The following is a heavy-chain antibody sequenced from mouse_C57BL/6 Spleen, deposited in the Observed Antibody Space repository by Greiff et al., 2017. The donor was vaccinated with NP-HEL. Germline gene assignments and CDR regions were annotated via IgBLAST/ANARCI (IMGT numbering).Heavy chain of an antibody. CDR2: INYDGSST. Sequence: DVKLVESEGGLVQPGSSMKLSCTASGFTFSDYYMAWVRQVPEKGLEWVANINYDGSSTYYLASLKSRFIISRDTAKNILYLQMSSLKSEDTATYYCARDWYFDVWGTGTTVTVSS. V-gene: IGHV5-16*01. J-gene: IGHJ1*03. CDR3: ARDWYFDV. CDR1: GFTFSDYY.